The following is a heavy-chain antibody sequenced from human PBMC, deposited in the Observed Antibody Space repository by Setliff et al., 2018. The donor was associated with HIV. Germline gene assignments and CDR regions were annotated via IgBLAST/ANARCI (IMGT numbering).Heavy chain of an antibody. V-gene: IGHV4-38-2*01. CDR3: ARSSRVNCGGDCYLFDY. J-gene: IGHJ4*02. Sequence: PSETLSLTCAVSGYSISIGYYWGWIRQAPGKGLEWIGNIYHSGITYYNPSLKSRVTISVDTSKNQFSLRLSSVTAADTAVYYCARSSRVNCGGDCYLFDYWGQGTPVTVSS. D-gene: IGHD2-21*02. CDR2: IYHSGIT. CDR1: GYSISIGYY.